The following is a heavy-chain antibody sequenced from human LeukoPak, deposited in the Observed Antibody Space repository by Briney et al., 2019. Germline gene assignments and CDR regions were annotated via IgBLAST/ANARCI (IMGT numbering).Heavy chain of an antibody. CDR1: GGSISSGSYY. CDR2: IYTSGST. J-gene: IGHJ4*02. V-gene: IGHV4-61*02. D-gene: IGHD1-26*01. Sequence: PSETLSLTCTVSGGSISSGSYYWSWIRQPAGKGLEWIGRIYTSGSTNYNPSLKSRVTMSVDTSKNQFSLKLSSVTAADTAVYYCARDSGSYGRIDYWGQGTLVSVSS. CDR3: ARDSGSYGRIDY.